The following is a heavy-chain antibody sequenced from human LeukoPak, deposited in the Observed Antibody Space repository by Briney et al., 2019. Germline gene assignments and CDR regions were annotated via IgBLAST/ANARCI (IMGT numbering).Heavy chain of an antibody. Sequence: GGSLRLSCAASGFTFSSYWMHWVRQAPGKGLVWVSRINSDGSSTSYADSVKGRFTISRNNAKNTLYLQMNSLRAEDTAVYYCARDLSGSSPTPYGMDVWGQGTTVTVSS. V-gene: IGHV3-74*01. CDR3: ARDLSGSSPTPYGMDV. J-gene: IGHJ6*02. CDR2: INSDGSST. CDR1: GFTFSSYW. D-gene: IGHD6-13*01.